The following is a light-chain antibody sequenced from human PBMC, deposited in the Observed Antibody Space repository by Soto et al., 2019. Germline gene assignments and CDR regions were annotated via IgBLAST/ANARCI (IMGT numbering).Light chain of an antibody. Sequence: QSVLTQPPSVSAAPGQKVTISCSGGSSNIGNNYVSWYQHLPGTAPKLLIYDNSERPSGIPDRFSGSKSGTSATLGITGLQTGDEAAYSCATWDSSLTAVVFGGGTKRTVL. CDR1: SSNIGNNY. CDR2: DNS. V-gene: IGLV1-51*01. CDR3: ATWDSSLTAVV. J-gene: IGLJ3*02.